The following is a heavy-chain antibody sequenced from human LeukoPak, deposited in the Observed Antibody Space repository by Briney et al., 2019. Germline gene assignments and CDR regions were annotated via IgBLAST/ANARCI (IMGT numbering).Heavy chain of an antibody. CDR1: GFTFSSYW. V-gene: IGHV3-7*01. CDR3: AGDGQWLPLYYFDY. CDR2: IKQDGSEK. J-gene: IGHJ4*02. D-gene: IGHD6-19*01. Sequence: GGSLRLSCAASGFTFSSYWMSWVRQAPGKGLEWVANIKQDGSEKYYVDSVKGRFTISRDNAKNSLYLQMNSLRAEDTAAYYCAGDGQWLPLYYFDYWGQGTLVTVSS.